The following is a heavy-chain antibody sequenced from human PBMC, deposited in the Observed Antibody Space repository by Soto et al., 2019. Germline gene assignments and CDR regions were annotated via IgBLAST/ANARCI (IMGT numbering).Heavy chain of an antibody. J-gene: IGHJ3*02. CDR1: GFTFSSYA. CDR2: ISGSGGST. Sequence: GGSLRLSCAASGFTFSSYAMSWVRQAPGKGLEWVSAISGSGGSTYYADSVKGRFTISRDNSKNTLYLQMNSLRAEDTAVYYCAKNRGSSWYTYSNNDAFDIWGQGTMVTVSS. V-gene: IGHV3-23*01. D-gene: IGHD6-13*01. CDR3: AKNRGSSWYTYSNNDAFDI.